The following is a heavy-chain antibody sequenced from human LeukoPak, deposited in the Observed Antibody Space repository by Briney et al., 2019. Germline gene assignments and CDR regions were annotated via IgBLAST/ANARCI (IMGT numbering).Heavy chain of an antibody. CDR3: ARDAILPGSEPFDP. V-gene: IGHV3-15*01. D-gene: IGHD3-10*01. Sequence: PGGSLRLSCAASGFTFSNAWMSWVRQAPGKGLEWVGRIKSKTDGGTTDYAAPVKGRFTISRDNSKNTLYLQMNSLRAEDTAVYYCARDAILPGSEPFDPWGQGTLVTVSS. CDR2: IKSKTDGGTT. J-gene: IGHJ5*02. CDR1: GFTFSNAW.